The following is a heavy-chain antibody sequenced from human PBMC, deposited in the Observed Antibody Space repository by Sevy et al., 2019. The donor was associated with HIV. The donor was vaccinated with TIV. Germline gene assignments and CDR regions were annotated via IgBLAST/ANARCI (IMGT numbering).Heavy chain of an antibody. D-gene: IGHD3-22*01. V-gene: IGHV3-48*03. J-gene: IGHJ5*02. CDR2: IDTTGTAI. CDR1: GFDFRSYE. CDR3: VSDTHRSGYCCVTFPRASDL. Sequence: GGSLRLSCAASGFDFRSYEMSWVRQAPGKGLQWVSYIDTTGTAIYADSVKGRFTISRDNAKNSLFLQMYGLRPDDTAVYYRVSDTHRSGYCCVTFPRASDLWGQGTLVTVSS.